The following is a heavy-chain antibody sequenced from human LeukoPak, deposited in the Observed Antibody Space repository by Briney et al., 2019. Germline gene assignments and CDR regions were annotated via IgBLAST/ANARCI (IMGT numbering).Heavy chain of an antibody. Sequence: SETLSLTCAVYNGSFIGYYWSWIRQPPGKGLEWIGEINHNGATNYNPSLKSRVTISVDTSKNQFSLKLSSVTAADTAVYYCARERQDYDILTGYWGNAFDIWGQGTMVTVSS. CDR3: ARERQDYDILTGYWGNAFDI. V-gene: IGHV4-34*01. CDR1: NGSFIGYY. J-gene: IGHJ3*02. D-gene: IGHD3-9*01. CDR2: INHNGAT.